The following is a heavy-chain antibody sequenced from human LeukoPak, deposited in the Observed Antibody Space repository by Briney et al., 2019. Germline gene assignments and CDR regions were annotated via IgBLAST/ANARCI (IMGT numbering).Heavy chain of an antibody. CDR2: ISGSGGST. D-gene: IGHD6-13*01. CDR1: GFTFSSYA. V-gene: IGHV3-23*01. CDR3: ARVGPKGQPRAYYYYYYMDV. J-gene: IGHJ6*03. Sequence: GGSLRLSCAASGFTFSSYAMSWVRQAPGKGLEWVSAISGSGGSTYYADSVKGRFTVSRDNSKNTLYLQMNSLRAEDTAVYYCARVGPKGQPRAYYYYYYMDVWGKGTTVTVSS.